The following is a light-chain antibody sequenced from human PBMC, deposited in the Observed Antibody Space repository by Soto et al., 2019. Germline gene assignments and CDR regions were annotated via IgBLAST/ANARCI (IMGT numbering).Light chain of an antibody. V-gene: IGKV3-15*01. CDR1: QSVGNN. CDR2: ATS. Sequence: EIVVTQSPATLSVSPGERATLSCRASQSVGNNFAWYQQKPGQAPSLLLFATSTRATGVPSRFSGSGSGTEFTLTISSLQSEDFAVYYCQQYGGWPLTFGVGAKVEIE. CDR3: QQYGGWPLT. J-gene: IGKJ4*01.